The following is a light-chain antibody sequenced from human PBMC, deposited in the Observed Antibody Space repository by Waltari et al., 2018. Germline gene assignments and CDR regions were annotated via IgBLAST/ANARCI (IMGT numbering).Light chain of an antibody. J-gene: IGKJ5*01. CDR2: GAS. V-gene: IGKV3-20*01. Sequence: EIVLTQSPGTLSLSPGERATLSCRASQSVSSSYLAWYQQKPSQAPRLLIYGASSRATGIPDRFSGSGSGTDFTLTISRLEPEDFAVYYGQQYGSSPLITFGQGTRLEIK. CDR3: QQYGSSPLIT. CDR1: QSVSSSY.